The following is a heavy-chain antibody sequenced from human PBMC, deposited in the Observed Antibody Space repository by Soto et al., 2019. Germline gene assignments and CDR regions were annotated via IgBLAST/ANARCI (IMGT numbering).Heavy chain of an antibody. J-gene: IGHJ3*02. Sequence: LSHSCGAAECPFSSYAVHWVSQAPGKGLEWVAVISYDGSNKYYADSVKGRFNISRDNSKNTLYLQMNSLRAEDTAVYYCARDRDGYNSDAFDIRGQGTRVTVSS. CDR3: ARDRDGYNSDAFDI. CDR1: ECPFSSYA. CDR2: ISYDGSNK. D-gene: IGHD5-12*01. V-gene: IGHV3-30-3*01.